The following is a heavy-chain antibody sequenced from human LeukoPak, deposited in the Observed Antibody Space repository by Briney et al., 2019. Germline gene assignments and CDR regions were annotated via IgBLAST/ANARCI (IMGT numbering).Heavy chain of an antibody. V-gene: IGHV4-39*01. CDR1: GTSIRSSSHY. Sequence: SETLSLTCTVPGTSIRSSSHYWGWICQPPGKGLEWFGSIYYSGSTLSDPSRKCQVTTSLDTTKNQVSLKRSSVTAADTAVYYCARLDVSHYEDSSGYIDYWGQGTLVTASS. J-gene: IGHJ4*02. CDR3: ARLDVSHYEDSSGYIDY. CDR2: IYYSGST. D-gene: IGHD3-22*01.